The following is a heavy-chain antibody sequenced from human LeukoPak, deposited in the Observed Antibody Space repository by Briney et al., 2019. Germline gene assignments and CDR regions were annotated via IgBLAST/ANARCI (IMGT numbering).Heavy chain of an antibody. J-gene: IGHJ4*02. Sequence: ASVKVSCKASGYTFTGYYMHWVRQAPGQGLEWMGWINPNSGGTNYAQKFQGRVTMTRDTSISTAYMELSRLRSDDTAVYYCARGKLQAYSSSWYDYWGQGTLVTVSS. V-gene: IGHV1-2*02. CDR2: INPNSGGT. CDR3: ARGKLQAYSSSWYDY. D-gene: IGHD6-13*01. CDR1: GYTFTGYY.